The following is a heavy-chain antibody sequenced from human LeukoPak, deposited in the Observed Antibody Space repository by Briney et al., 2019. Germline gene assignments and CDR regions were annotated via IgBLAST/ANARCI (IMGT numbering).Heavy chain of an antibody. CDR3: AREVVEMATSTYFDY. D-gene: IGHD5-24*01. J-gene: IGHJ4*02. CDR1: GGSFSGYY. V-gene: IGHV4-59*01. Sequence: SETLSLTCAVYGGSFSGYYWSWIRQPPGKGLEWIGYIYYSGSTNYNPSLKSRVTISVDTSKNQFSLKLSSVTAADTAVYYCAREVVEMATSTYFDYWGQGTLVTVSS. CDR2: IYYSGST.